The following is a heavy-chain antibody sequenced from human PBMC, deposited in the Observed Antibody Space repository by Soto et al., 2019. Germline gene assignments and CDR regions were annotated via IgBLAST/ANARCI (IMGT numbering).Heavy chain of an antibody. CDR1: GFTSRSYW. J-gene: IGHJ3*02. CDR3: ARDTYYYDSSDHFSADAFDI. CDR2: ICNDGSST. V-gene: IGHV3-74*01. D-gene: IGHD3-22*01. Sequence: EVQLVESGGGLVPPGGSLRLSCAASGFTSRSYWIHWVRQTPGKGLVWVSRICNDGSSTNYADPVKGRFTISRDNAKNTVYLQMNSLRAEDTAVYYCARDTYYYDSSDHFSADAFDIWGQGTMVTVSS.